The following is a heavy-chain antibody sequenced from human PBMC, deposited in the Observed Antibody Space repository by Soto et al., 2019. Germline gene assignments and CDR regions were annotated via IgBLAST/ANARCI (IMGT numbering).Heavy chain of an antibody. Sequence: PGGSLRLSCAASGFTFSSYAMSWARRAPGKGLEWVSAISGSGGSTYYADSVKGRFTISRDNSKNTLYLQMNSLRAEDTAVYYCAKDLILNYIVVVPAAIDYWGQGTLVTVSS. CDR2: ISGSGGST. CDR1: GFTFSSYA. V-gene: IGHV3-23*01. D-gene: IGHD2-2*01. CDR3: AKDLILNYIVVVPAAIDY. J-gene: IGHJ4*02.